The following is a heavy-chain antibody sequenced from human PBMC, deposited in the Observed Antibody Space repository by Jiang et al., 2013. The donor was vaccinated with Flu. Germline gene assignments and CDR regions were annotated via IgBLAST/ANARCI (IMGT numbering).Heavy chain of an antibody. J-gene: IGHJ4*02. CDR3: AKDGRTHGYGWFFDY. Sequence: VQLLESGGGVVQPGRSLRLSCAAPGFTFSSYGMHWVRQAPGKGLEWVAVISYDGINKDYADSVKGRFTISRDNSKNTLYLQMNSLRAEDTAVYYCAKDGRTHGYGWFFDYWGQGTPGHRLL. CDR2: ISYDGINK. V-gene: IGHV3-30*18. CDR1: GFTFSSYG. D-gene: IGHD5-18*01.